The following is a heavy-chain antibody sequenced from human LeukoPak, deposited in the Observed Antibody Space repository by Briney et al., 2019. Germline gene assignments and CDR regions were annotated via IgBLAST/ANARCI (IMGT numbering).Heavy chain of an antibody. CDR1: GFTFSSYS. D-gene: IGHD2-2*01. Sequence: GGSLRLSCAASGFTFSSYSMNWVRQAPGKGLEWVSSISSSSSYIYYADSVKGRFTISRDNAKNSLYLQMNSLRAEDTAVYYCARDRGGNCSSTSCYYPDAFDIWGQGTMVTVSS. CDR3: ARDRGGNCSSTSCYYPDAFDI. J-gene: IGHJ3*02. V-gene: IGHV3-21*01. CDR2: ISSSSSYI.